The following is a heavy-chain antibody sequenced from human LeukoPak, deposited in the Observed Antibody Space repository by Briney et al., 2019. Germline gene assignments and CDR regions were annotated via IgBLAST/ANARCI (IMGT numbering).Heavy chain of an antibody. CDR3: ARDAGLGASDY. V-gene: IGHV4-34*01. Sequence: PSETLSLTCAVYGGSFSGYYWSWIRQPPGKGLEWIGEINHIGSTNYNPSLKSRVTISVDTSKNQFSLKLSSVTAADTAVYYCARDAGLGASDYWGQGTLVTVSS. D-gene: IGHD3/OR15-3a*01. CDR2: INHIGST. J-gene: IGHJ4*02. CDR1: GGSFSGYY.